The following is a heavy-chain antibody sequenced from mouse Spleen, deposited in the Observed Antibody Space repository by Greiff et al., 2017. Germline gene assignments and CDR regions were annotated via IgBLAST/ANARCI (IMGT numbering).Heavy chain of an antibody. CDR1: GFSLTSYG. Sequence: QVQLKQSGPGLVQPSQSLSIACTVSGFSLTSYGVHWVRQPPGKGLEWLVLIWSDGSTTYNSALKSRLSISKDNSKSQVFLKMNSHQTDDTAMYYCARHGERYYDDLDYWGQGTTLTVSS. CDR3: ARHGERYYDDLDY. J-gene: IGHJ2*01. CDR2: IWSDGST. V-gene: IGHV2-6*02. D-gene: IGHD2-13*01.